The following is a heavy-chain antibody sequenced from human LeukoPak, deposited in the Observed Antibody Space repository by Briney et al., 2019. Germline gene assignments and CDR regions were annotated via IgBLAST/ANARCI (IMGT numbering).Heavy chain of an antibody. V-gene: IGHV3-7*01. CDR2: IKEDGSEK. CDR3: ARVRITMVRGVTRYYFDY. D-gene: IGHD3-10*01. J-gene: IGHJ4*02. Sequence: GGSLRLSCAASGFTFSSYWMSWVRQAPGKGLGWVANIKEDGSEKYYVDSVKGRFTISRDNAKNSLYLQMNSLRAEDTAVYYCARVRITMVRGVTRYYFDYWGQGTLVTVSS. CDR1: GFTFSSYW.